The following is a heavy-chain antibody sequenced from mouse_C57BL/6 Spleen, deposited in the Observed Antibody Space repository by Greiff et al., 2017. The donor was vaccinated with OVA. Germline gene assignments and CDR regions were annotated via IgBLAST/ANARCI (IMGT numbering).Heavy chain of an antibody. CDR2: IHPNSGST. V-gene: IGHV1-64*01. J-gene: IGHJ3*01. CDR3: ARYWEGFAY. D-gene: IGHD4-1*01. CDR1: GYTFTSYW. Sequence: QVHVKQPGAELVKPGASVKLSCKASGYTFTSYWMHWVKQRPGQGLEWIGMIHPNSGSTNYNEKFKSKATLTVDKSSSTAYMQLSSLTSEDSAVYYCARYWEGFAYWGQGTLVTVSA.